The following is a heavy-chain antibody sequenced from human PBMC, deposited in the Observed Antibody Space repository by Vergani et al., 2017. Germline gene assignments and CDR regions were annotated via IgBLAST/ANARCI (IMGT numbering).Heavy chain of an antibody. D-gene: IGHD1-1*01. CDR1: GFTFTSYA. CDR3: VRVKGSNWNDHLYDI. CDR2: IRNKANDYTT. Sequence: VQLVESGGGVVQPGGSLRLSCAASGFTFTSYAMNWVRQAPGKGLEWVGRIRNKANDYTTQYAASVKGRFTISRDDSKSYLYLQMNSLQTEDTALYYCVRVKGSNWNDHLYDIWGQGTLVTVSS. J-gene: IGHJ3*02. V-gene: IGHV3-72*01.